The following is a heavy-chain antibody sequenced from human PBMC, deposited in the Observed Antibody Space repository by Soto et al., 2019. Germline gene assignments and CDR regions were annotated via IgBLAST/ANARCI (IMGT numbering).Heavy chain of an antibody. Sequence: QVQLQESGPGLVKASETLSLTCTVSGGSIGSYYWTWIRQPPGKGLEWIGFINYSGSTNYNPSLKSRVTISVDTSKNQFSLNLTSVTAADTAVYYCASSRYFDYWGQGSLVTVSS. CDR3: ASSRYFDY. D-gene: IGHD1-20*01. CDR2: INYSGST. CDR1: GGSIGSYY. V-gene: IGHV4-59*01. J-gene: IGHJ4*02.